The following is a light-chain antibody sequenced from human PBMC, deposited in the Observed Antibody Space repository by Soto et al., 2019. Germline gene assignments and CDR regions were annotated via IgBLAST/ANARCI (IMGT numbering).Light chain of an antibody. CDR3: KHYGSSSGLT. J-gene: IGKJ4*01. Sequence: EIVLTQSPGTLSLSPGERATLFCRASQSVTSSSIAWHLQKPGQAPRLLLYGAFSRATGIPDRFSASGSGTDFTLTISRLESEDLAVYYCKHYGSSSGLTCGGGTKVEIK. CDR1: QSVTSSS. V-gene: IGKV3-20*01. CDR2: GAF.